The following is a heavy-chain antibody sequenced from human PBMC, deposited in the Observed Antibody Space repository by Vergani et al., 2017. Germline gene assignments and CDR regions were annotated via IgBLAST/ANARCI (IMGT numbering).Heavy chain of an antibody. CDR3: AKVLYQSSGSLSRYYYGMDV. CDR2: ISGSGGST. D-gene: IGHD3-10*01. Sequence: EVQLLESGGGLVQPGGSLRLSCAASGFTFSSYAMSWVRQAPGKGLEWVSAISGSGGSTYYADSVKGRFTISRDNSKNTLYLQMNSLRAEDTAVYYCAKVLYQSSGSLSRYYYGMDVWGQGTTVTVSS. V-gene: IGHV3-23*01. CDR1: GFTFSSYA. J-gene: IGHJ6*02.